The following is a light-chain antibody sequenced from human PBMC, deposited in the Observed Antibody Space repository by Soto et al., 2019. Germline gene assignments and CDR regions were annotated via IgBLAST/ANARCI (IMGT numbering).Light chain of an antibody. Sequence: QSVLTQPPSASGTPGQRVTISCSGGSSNIGSNTVNWYQHLSGTAPKLLIYSSDQRPSGVPDRFSGSKSGTSASLAISGLLSEDEADYYCAAWDDSLKGVLFGGGTQLTVL. J-gene: IGLJ2*01. CDR1: SSNIGSNT. CDR2: SSD. V-gene: IGLV1-44*01. CDR3: AAWDDSLKGVL.